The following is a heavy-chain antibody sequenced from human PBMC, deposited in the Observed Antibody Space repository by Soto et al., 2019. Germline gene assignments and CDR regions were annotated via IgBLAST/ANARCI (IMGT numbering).Heavy chain of an antibody. J-gene: IGHJ4*02. V-gene: IGHV4-59*08. CDR3: ARRYGGNLDY. CDR2: IYYRGST. Sequence: QLQLQESGPGLVKPSETLSLTCTVSGGSISSYYWTWIRQPPGKGLEWIGYIYYRGSTNYNPSLKSRVTISVDTSKNQFSRKLSSVPAADTAVYYCARRYGGNLDYWGQGTLVTVSS. CDR1: GGSISSYY. D-gene: IGHD1-26*01.